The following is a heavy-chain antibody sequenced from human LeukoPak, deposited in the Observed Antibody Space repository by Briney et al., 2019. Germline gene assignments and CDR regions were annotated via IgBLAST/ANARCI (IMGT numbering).Heavy chain of an antibody. Sequence: ASVKVSCKASGGTFSSYAISWVRQAPGQGLEWMGGIIPIFGTANYAQKFQGRVTITADKSTSTAYMELSSLRSEVTAVYYCASGGVSTVTTFRGYFQHWGQGTLVTVSS. V-gene: IGHV1-69*06. CDR1: GGTFSSYA. J-gene: IGHJ1*01. CDR3: ASGGVSTVTTFRGYFQH. CDR2: IIPIFGTA. D-gene: IGHD4-17*01.